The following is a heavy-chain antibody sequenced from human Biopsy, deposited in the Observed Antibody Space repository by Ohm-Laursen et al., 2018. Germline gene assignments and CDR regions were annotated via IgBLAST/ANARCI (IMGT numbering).Heavy chain of an antibody. CDR3: AIDRVPRRGVMPVYYYGMDV. CDR2: IYNTERT. Sequence: SQTLSLTCSVSGGSVISSNYYWNWIRQTPGKGLEWIGFIYNTERTNYNPSLKSRVTISLDTSKNQFSLELSSVIPSDTAVYYCAIDRVPRRGVMPVYYYGMDVWGQGSTVTVSS. V-gene: IGHV4-61*01. J-gene: IGHJ6*02. D-gene: IGHD2-21*01. CDR1: GGSVISSNYY.